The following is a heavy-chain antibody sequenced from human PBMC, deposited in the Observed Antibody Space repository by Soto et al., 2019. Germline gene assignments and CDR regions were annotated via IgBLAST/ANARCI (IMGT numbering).Heavy chain of an antibody. D-gene: IGHD6-6*01. CDR1: GFSLSTSGVG. V-gene: IGHV2-5*01. CDR2: IYWSDDK. CDR3: AHSRPRRPSYSSSSRVEYYFDY. Sequence: SGPTLVNPTQTLTLTCTFSGFSLSTSGVGVGWIRQPPGKALEWLALIYWSDDKRYSPSLKSRLTITKDTSKNQVVLTMTNMGPVDTATYYCAHSRPRRPSYSSSSRVEYYFDYWGQGTLVTVSS. J-gene: IGHJ4*02.